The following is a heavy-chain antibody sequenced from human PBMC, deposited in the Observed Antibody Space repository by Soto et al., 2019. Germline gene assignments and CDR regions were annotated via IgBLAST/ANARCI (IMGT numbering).Heavy chain of an antibody. J-gene: IGHJ4*02. CDR1: GPTFIAYY. D-gene: IGHD2-2*01. V-gene: IGHV1-2*02. Sequence: QLVQSGAEVKKPGASVRVSCKTSGPTFIAYYIHWVRQAPGQGLGWMGWSDPKSGGTTYEQKFLGRITITRDTAMNTAYMDLNRLTSDDTAVYNCARLSVDVPEWGQGTLITIST. CDR3: ARLSVDVPE. CDR2: SDPKSGGT.